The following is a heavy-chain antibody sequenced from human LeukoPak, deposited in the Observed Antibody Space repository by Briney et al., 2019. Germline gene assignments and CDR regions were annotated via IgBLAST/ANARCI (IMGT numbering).Heavy chain of an antibody. D-gene: IGHD6-19*01. CDR1: GGSISSSNW. CDR3: AIAYFYSSGWYWFDP. J-gene: IGHJ5*02. V-gene: IGHV4-4*02. Sequence: SETLSLTCAVSGGSISSSNWWSCVRQPPGKGLEWIGEIYHSGTTNYNPSLKRRATSSVDKSKNPFSLKLSSVTAADTAVYYCAIAYFYSSGWYWFDPWGQGTLVTVPS. CDR2: IYHSGTT.